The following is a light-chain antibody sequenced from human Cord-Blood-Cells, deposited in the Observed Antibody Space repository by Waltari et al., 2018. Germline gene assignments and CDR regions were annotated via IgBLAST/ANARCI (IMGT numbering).Light chain of an antibody. CDR2: EGS. J-gene: IGLJ2*01. V-gene: IGLV2-23*01. Sequence: QSALTQPASVSGSPGQSITISCTGTSSDVGSYNLVSWYQQHPGKAPKLMIYEGSKRPSGVSTRFSGSKSGNTAYLTISGLQAEDEADYYSCSYAGSVVFGGGTKLTVL. CDR3: CSYAGSVV. CDR1: SSDVGSYNL.